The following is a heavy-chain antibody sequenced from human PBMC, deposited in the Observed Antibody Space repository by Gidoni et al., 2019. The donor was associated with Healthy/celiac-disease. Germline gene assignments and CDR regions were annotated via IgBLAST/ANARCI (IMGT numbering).Heavy chain of an antibody. CDR2: ISGSGGST. CDR3: AKARVVTAISHPFDY. CDR1: GFTFCSYA. Sequence: EVQLLESGGGWVQPGGSLRLSCAASGFTFCSYAMSWVRQAPGKGLEWVSAISGSGGSTYYADSVKGRFTISRDNSKNTLYLQMNSLRAEDTAVYYCAKARVVTAISHPFDYWGQGTLVTVSS. V-gene: IGHV3-23*01. J-gene: IGHJ4*02. D-gene: IGHD2-21*02.